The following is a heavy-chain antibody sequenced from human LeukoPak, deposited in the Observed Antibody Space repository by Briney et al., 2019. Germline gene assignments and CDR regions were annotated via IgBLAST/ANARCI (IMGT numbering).Heavy chain of an antibody. CDR1: GFSVTSFD. CDR2: VCTNDDT. V-gene: IGHV3-13*01. J-gene: IGHJ6*02. D-gene: IGHD6-6*01. CDR3: TREWRGIASHYHGMDV. Sequence: PGESLRLSCFASGFSVTSFDMYWVRQAAGRGLEWVSAVCTNDDTYYLGSVKGRFIISRENAKNSFSLQMNNLRVEDTAVYYCTREWRGIASHYHGMDVWGQGTTVTVSS.